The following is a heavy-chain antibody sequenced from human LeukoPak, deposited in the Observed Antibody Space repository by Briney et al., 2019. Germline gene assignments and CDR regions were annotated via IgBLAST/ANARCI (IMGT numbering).Heavy chain of an antibody. J-gene: IGHJ4*02. V-gene: IGHV3-48*03. D-gene: IGHD6-13*01. Sequence: GGSLRLSCAASGFTFSSYEMNWVRQAPGKGLEWVSYISSSGSTIYYADSVKGRFTISRDNAKNSLYLQMNSLRAEDTAVYYCAREPSKQHLDIWGQGTLVTVSS. CDR1: GFTFSSYE. CDR2: ISSSGSTI. CDR3: AREPSKQHLDI.